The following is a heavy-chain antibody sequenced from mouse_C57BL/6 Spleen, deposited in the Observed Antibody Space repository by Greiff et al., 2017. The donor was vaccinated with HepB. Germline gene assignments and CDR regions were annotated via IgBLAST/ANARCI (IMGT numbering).Heavy chain of an antibody. CDR2: IHPNSGST. CDR3: ARGYRLRQVYFDY. Sequence: VKLQQPGAELVKPGASVKLSCKASGYTFTSYWMHWVKQRPGQGLEWIGMIHPNSGSTNYNEKFKSKATLTVDKSSSTAYMQLSSLTSEDSAVYYCARGYRLRQVYFDYWGQGTTLTVSS. J-gene: IGHJ2*01. D-gene: IGHD2-12*01. V-gene: IGHV1-64*01. CDR1: GYTFTSYW.